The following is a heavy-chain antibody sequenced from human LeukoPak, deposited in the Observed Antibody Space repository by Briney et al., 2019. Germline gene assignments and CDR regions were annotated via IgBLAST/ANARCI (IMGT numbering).Heavy chain of an antibody. Sequence: ASVKVSCKASGYTFTSYYMHWVRQAPGQGLEWMGIINPSGGSTSYAQKFQGRVTMTRDTSTSTVYMELSSLRSEDTAVYYCARDLGRQHATSCGFDIWGQGTMVTVSS. V-gene: IGHV1-46*01. CDR1: GYTFTSYY. J-gene: IGHJ3*02. CDR3: ARDLGRQHATSCGFDI. CDR2: INPSGGST. D-gene: IGHD2-15*01.